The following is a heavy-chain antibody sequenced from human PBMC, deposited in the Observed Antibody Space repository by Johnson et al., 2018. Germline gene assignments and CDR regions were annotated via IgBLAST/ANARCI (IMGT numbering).Heavy chain of an antibody. J-gene: IGHJ6*03. CDR1: GFTFSSYW. CDR2: IKQDGSEK. D-gene: IGHD1-1*01. CDR3: ARQLDGTHYYYYYMDV. V-gene: IGHV3-7*01. Sequence: VQLVESGGGLVQPGGSLRLSCAASGFTFSSYWMSWVRQAPGKGLEWVANIKQDGSEKYYVDSVKGRFTIYRDNAKNSLYLKMNSLRAEDTAVYYCARQLDGTHYYYYYMDVWGKGTTVTVSS.